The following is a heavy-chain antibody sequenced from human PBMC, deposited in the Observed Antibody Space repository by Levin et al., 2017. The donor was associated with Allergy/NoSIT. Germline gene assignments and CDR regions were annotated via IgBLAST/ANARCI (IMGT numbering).Heavy chain of an antibody. CDR2: ISDSGGS. J-gene: IGHJ4*02. Sequence: ASETLSLTCAVYDGSFGGYSWSWIRQPPGKGLEWIGEISDSGGSNSKPSLKSRVTISLDTSKNLFSLKLSSVTAADTAVYYCAKYSYGSFDSWGQGTLVIVSS. V-gene: IGHV4-34*01. D-gene: IGHD3-10*01. CDR3: AKYSYGSFDS. CDR1: DGSFGGYS.